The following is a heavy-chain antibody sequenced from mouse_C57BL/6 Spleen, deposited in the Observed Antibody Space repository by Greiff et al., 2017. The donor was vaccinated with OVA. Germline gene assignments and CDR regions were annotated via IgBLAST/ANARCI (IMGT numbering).Heavy chain of an antibody. CDR1: GFTFSSYA. D-gene: IGHD2-3*01. V-gene: IGHV5-9-1*02. Sequence: DVMLVESGEGLVKPGGSLKLSCAASGFTFSSYAMSWVRQTPEKRLEWVAYISSGGDYIYYADTVKGRFTISRDNARNTLYLQMSSLKSEDTAMXYCTRDDGYLDYWGQGTTLTVSS. CDR2: ISSGGDYI. CDR3: TRDDGYLDY. J-gene: IGHJ2*01.